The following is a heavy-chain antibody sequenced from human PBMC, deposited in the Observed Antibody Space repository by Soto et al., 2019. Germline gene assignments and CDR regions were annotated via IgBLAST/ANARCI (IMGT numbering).Heavy chain of an antibody. D-gene: IGHD6-25*01. CDR2: MNPNSGNT. J-gene: IGHJ6*02. Sequence: ASVKVSCKASGYTFTGYYMHWVRQATGQGLEWMGWMNPNSGNTGYAQKFQGRVTMTRNTSISTAYMELSSLRSEDTAVYYCARRGRLHYYYGMDVWGQGTTVTVSS. CDR3: ARRGRLHYYYGMDV. V-gene: IGHV1-8*02. CDR1: GYTFTGYY.